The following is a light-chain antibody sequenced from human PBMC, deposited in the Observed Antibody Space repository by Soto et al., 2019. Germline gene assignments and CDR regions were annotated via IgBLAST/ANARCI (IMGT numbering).Light chain of an antibody. J-gene: IGLJ1*01. CDR3: CSYAGSSTYV. CDR1: SSDVGSYNL. Sequence: QSALTQPASVSGSAGQSSTISCTGTSSDVGSYNLVSWYQQHPGKAPKLMIYEGSKRPSGVSNRFSGSKSGNTASLTISGLQAEDEADYYCCSYAGSSTYVFGTGTKVTVL. V-gene: IGLV2-23*01. CDR2: EGS.